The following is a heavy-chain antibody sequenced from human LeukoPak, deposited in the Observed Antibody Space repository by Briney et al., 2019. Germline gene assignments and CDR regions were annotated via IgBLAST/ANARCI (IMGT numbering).Heavy chain of an antibody. J-gene: IGHJ4*02. CDR3: ARDRTDYYDSSGYHDY. CDR2: INPSGGST. CDR1: GYTFTSYY. V-gene: IGHV1-46*01. D-gene: IGHD3-22*01. Sequence: GASVKVSCKASGYTFTSYYMHWVRQAPGQWLEWMGIINPSGGSTSYAQKFQGRVTMTRDTSTSTVYMELSSLRSEDTAVYYCARDRTDYYDSSGYHDYWGQGTLVTVSS.